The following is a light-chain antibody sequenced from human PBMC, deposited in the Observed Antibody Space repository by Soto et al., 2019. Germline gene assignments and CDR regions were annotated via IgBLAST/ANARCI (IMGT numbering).Light chain of an antibody. CDR1: SGHSSYI. CDR2: LEGSGTY. CDR3: ETWDSNTRV. J-gene: IGLJ1*01. Sequence: QSVLTQSSSASASLGSSVKLTCTLSSGHSSYIIAWHQQQPGKAPRYLMNLEGSGTYNKGSGVPDRFSGSSSGADRYLTIAHLQFEDEADYYCETWDSNTRVFGTGTKLTVL. V-gene: IGLV4-60*02.